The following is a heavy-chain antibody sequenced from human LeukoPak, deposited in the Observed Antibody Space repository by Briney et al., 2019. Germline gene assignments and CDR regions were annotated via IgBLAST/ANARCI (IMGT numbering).Heavy chain of an antibody. CDR1: GGSISSSSYY. D-gene: IGHD3-16*01. J-gene: IGHJ6*03. Sequence: KPSETLSLTCTVSGGSISSSSYYWGWIRQPPGKGLEWIGEINHSGSTNYNPSLKSRVTISVDTSKNQFSLKLSSVTAADTAVYYCARVRGRYYYYYMDVWGKGTTVTVSS. CDR3: ARVRGRYYYYYMDV. V-gene: IGHV4-39*07. CDR2: INHSGST.